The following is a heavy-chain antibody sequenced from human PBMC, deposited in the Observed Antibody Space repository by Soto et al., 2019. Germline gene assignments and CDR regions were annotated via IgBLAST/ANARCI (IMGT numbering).Heavy chain of an antibody. CDR1: GGSISSSNW. J-gene: IGHJ4*02. D-gene: IGHD1-1*01. CDR3: ARVEGGNREVELDY. Sequence: SETLSLTCAVSGGSISSSNWWSWVRQPPGKGLEWIGEIYHSGSTNYNPSLKSRVTISVDKSKNQFSLKLSSVTAADTAVYYCARVEGGNREVELDYWGQGTLVTVSS. CDR2: IYHSGST. V-gene: IGHV4-4*02.